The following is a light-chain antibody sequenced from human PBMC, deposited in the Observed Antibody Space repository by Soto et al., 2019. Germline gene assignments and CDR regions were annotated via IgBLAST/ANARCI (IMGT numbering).Light chain of an antibody. J-gene: IGLJ1*01. CDR2: DVS. CDR3: VSYTTSASYV. Sequence: QSVLTQPASVSGSPGQSITSSCTGTSSDVGGFIFVSWYQQHPGRAPKLMIYDVSNRPSGVSNRFSGSKSGNTASLTISGLQADDDADYYCVSYTTSASYVFGTGTKVTVL. CDR1: SSDVGGFIF. V-gene: IGLV2-14*01.